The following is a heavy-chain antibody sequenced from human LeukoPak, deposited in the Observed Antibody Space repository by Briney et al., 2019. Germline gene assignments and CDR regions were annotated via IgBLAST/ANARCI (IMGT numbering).Heavy chain of an antibody. J-gene: IGHJ3*02. V-gene: IGHV2-70*01. D-gene: IGHD6-19*01. CDR3: VRLIAVAGISGGDAFDI. CDR1: GFSLSTSGMC. CDR2: IDWDDDK. Sequence: SGPALVKPTQTLTLTCTFSGFSLSTSGMCVSWIRQPPGKALEWLALIDWDDDKYYSTSLKTRLTISKDTSKNQVVLTMTNMDPVDTATYYCVRLIAVAGISGGDAFDIWGQGTMVTVSS.